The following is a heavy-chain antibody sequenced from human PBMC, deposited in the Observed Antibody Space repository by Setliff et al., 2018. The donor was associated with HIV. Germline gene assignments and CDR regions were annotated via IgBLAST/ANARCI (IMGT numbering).Heavy chain of an antibody. CDR3: ARGPIHNSGSYYRWFDP. CDR2: INHSGST. V-gene: IGHV4-34*01. D-gene: IGHD1-26*01. J-gene: IGHJ5*02. Sequence: SETLSLTCAVYGGSFSGYYWSWIRQPPGKGLGWIGEINHSGSTNYNPSLKSRVTISVDTSKNQFSLKLSSVTAADTAVYYCARGPIHNSGSYYRWFDPWGQGTLVTVSS. CDR1: GGSFSGYY.